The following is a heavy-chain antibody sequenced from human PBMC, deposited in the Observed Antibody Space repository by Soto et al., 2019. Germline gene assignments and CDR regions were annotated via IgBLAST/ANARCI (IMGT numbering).Heavy chain of an antibody. CDR2: LSDSGGSR. CDR3: AKVSSSWYAGFFDL. D-gene: IGHD6-13*01. Sequence: LRLSCTASGFTFSSHAMTWVRQAPGKGLEWVSGLSDSGGSRYYADSVKGRFTISRDNSMNTLYLQMKTLRAEDTAVYYCAKVSSSWYAGFFDLWGQGTLVTVSS. V-gene: IGHV3-23*01. J-gene: IGHJ4*02. CDR1: GFTFSSHA.